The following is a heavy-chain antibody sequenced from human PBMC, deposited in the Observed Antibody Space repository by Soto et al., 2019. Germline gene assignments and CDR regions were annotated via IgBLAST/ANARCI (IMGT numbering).Heavy chain of an antibody. V-gene: IGHV1-69*01. CDR3: ARDIFNRAYYDSSGYYYYYYYGMDV. CDR2: IIPIFGTA. Sequence: QVQLVQSGAEVKKPGSSVKVSCKASGGTFSSYAISWVRQAPGQGLEWMGGIIPIFGTANYAQKFQGRVTITADESTSTAYMELSSLRSEDTAVYYCARDIFNRAYYDSSGYYYYYYYGMDVWGQGTTVTVSS. D-gene: IGHD3-22*01. J-gene: IGHJ6*02. CDR1: GGTFSSYA.